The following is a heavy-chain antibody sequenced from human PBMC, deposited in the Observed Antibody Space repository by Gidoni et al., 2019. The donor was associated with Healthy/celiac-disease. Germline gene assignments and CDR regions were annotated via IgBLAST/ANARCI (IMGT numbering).Heavy chain of an antibody. Sequence: EVQLVESGGGLIQPGGSLRLSCAASGFTVSSNYMSWVRQAPGKGLEWVSVIYSGGSTYYADSVKGRFTISRDNSKNTLYLQMNSLRAEDTAVYYCARETTLSYYYYGMDVWGQGTTVTVSS. D-gene: IGHD4-17*01. CDR2: IYSGGST. CDR1: GFTVSSNY. J-gene: IGHJ6*02. V-gene: IGHV3-53*01. CDR3: ARETTLSYYYYGMDV.